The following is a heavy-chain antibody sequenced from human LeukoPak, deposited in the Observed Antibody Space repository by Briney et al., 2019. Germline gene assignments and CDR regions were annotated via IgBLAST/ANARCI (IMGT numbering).Heavy chain of an antibody. J-gene: IGHJ6*02. Sequence: GGSLRLSCAASGFTFSSYAMNWVRQAPGKGLEWVSYISSSSSTIYYVDSVKGRFTISRDNAKGSLYLQMSSLRAEDTAVYYCARDSGYYESSGHYCYGMDVWGQGTTVTVSS. CDR3: ARDSGYYESSGHYCYGMDV. CDR2: ISSSSSTI. V-gene: IGHV3-48*01. D-gene: IGHD3-22*01. CDR1: GFTFSSYA.